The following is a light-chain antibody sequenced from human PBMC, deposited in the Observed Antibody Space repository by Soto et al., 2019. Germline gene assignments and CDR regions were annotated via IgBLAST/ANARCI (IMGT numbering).Light chain of an antibody. CDR2: DAS. CDR1: QSISTN. V-gene: IGKV3-15*01. J-gene: IGKJ4*01. Sequence: EIVMTRSPATLSVSPGERAALSCRASQSISTNVAWYQQKPGQAPSLLIYDASTRATGVPARFSGSGSGTEFTLTISSLQSEDFAVYYSQQYDNWPLTFGGGTMMEIK. CDR3: QQYDNWPLT.